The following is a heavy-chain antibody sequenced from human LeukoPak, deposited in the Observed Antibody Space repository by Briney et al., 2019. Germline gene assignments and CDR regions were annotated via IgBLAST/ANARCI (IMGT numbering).Heavy chain of an antibody. J-gene: IGHJ5*02. Sequence: ASVKVSCKASGYTFTSYGISWVRQAPGQGLEWMGWISAYNGNTNYAQKLQGRVTMTTDTSTSTAYVELRSLRSDDTAVYYCARYIVVVVAAMGYNWFDPWGQGTLVTVSS. CDR3: ARYIVVVVAAMGYNWFDP. CDR2: ISAYNGNT. CDR1: GYTFTSYG. D-gene: IGHD2-15*01. V-gene: IGHV1-18*01.